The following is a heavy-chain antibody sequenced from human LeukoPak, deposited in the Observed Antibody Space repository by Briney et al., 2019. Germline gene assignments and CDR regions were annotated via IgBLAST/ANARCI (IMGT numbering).Heavy chain of an antibody. CDR3: ARDLGQYYDTSDNWFDP. CDR2: INSDGINT. D-gene: IGHD3-22*01. J-gene: IGHJ5*02. CDR1: GFTFSSHW. V-gene: IGHV3-74*01. Sequence: GGSLRLSCAASGFTFSSHWMHWVRQAPGKGLVWVSRINSDGINTSYADSVKGRFTISRDNAKDTLNLQVNSLRAEDTAVYYCARDLGQYYDTSDNWFDPWGQGTLVTVSS.